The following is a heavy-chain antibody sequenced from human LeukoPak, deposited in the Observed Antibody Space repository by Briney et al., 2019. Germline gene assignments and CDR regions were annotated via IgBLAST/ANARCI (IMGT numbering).Heavy chain of an antibody. Sequence: GGSLRLSCAASGFTFSSYAMSWVRQAPGKGLEWVSAISGSGGSTYYADSVKGRFTISRDNSKNTLYLQMNSLRAEDTAVYYCAKDEPRITMVRGALGGMDVWGQGTTVTVSS. CDR3: AKDEPRITMVRGALGGMDV. J-gene: IGHJ6*02. CDR1: GFTFSSYA. CDR2: ISGSGGST. D-gene: IGHD3-10*01. V-gene: IGHV3-23*01.